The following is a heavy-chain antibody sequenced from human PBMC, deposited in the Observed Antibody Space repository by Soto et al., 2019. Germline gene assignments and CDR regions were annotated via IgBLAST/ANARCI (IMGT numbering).Heavy chain of an antibody. CDR2: ISNDGSDK. D-gene: IGHD6-13*01. CDR1: GFTFNNYG. J-gene: IGHJ3*01. V-gene: IGHV3-30*18. Sequence: QVQLVESGGGVVQPGRSLRLSCAASGFTFNNYGMHWARQAPGKGLEGVAAISNDGSDKYYADSVKGRLTISRDNSKNTVFLQMSSLRAEDTAVYYCAKDQARAASHGIDWGQGTMVTVSS. CDR3: AKDQARAASHGID.